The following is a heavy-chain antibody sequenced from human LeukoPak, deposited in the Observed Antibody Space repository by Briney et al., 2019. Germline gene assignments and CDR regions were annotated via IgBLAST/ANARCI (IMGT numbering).Heavy chain of an antibody. D-gene: IGHD2-15*01. CDR2: IYYSGST. CDR3: ARSSGGYCSGGSCYSYAFDI. V-gene: IGHV4-59*01. CDR1: GGSISSYY. J-gene: IGHJ3*02. Sequence: SETLSLTCTVSGGSISSYYWSWIRQPPGKGLEWIGYIYYSGSTNYNPSLKSRVTISVDTSKNQFSLKLSSVTAADTAVYYCARSSGGYCSGGSCYSYAFDIWGQGTMVTVSS.